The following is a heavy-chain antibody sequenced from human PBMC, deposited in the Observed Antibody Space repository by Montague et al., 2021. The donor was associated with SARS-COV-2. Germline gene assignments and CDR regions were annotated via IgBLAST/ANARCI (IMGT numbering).Heavy chain of an antibody. CDR2: ISYDGSNK. V-gene: IGHV3-30*04. D-gene: IGHD5-18*01. Sequence: SLRLSCAASGFTFSSYAMRWVRQAPGKGLEWVAVISYDGSNKYYADSVKGRFTISRDNSKNTLYLQMNSLRAEDTAVYYCAGSLSYGPPYGMDVWGQGTTVTVSS. CDR3: AGSLSYGPPYGMDV. CDR1: GFTFSSYA. J-gene: IGHJ6*02.